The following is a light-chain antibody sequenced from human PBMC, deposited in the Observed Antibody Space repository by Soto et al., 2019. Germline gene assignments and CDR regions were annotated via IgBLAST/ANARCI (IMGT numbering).Light chain of an antibody. CDR2: GAS. CDR3: QQYDTSPPCYT. CDR1: QSVISTF. J-gene: IGKJ2*01. Sequence: LGLTQSPGTLSLSPGERATLSCRTSQSVISTFLDWYPQRPGQPTRLLIYGASTRATVVQDRFSGSGSGTDFTLTISRLEPENFAVYYCQQYDTSPPCYTLGQGTKLDIK. V-gene: IGKV3-20*01.